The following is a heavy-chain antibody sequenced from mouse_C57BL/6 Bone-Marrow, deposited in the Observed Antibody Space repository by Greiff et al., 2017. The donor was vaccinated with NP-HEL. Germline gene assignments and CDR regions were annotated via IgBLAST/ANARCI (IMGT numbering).Heavy chain of an antibody. CDR1: GFNIKDDY. D-gene: IGHD1-1*01. CDR2: IDPENGDT. Sequence: VQLQQSGAELVRPGASVKLSCTASGFNIKDDYMHWVKQRPEQGLEWIGWIDPENGDTEYASKFQGKATLTADTSSNTAYPQLSSRTSEDTAVYYCTTITTVVARLYFDVWGTGTTVTVSS. CDR3: TTITTVVARLYFDV. J-gene: IGHJ1*03. V-gene: IGHV14-4*01.